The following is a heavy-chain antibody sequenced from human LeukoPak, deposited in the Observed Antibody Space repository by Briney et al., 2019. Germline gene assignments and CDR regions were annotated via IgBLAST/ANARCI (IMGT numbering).Heavy chain of an antibody. CDR3: ARVVGSSSSARFDY. D-gene: IGHD6-6*01. Sequence: GGSLRLSCAASGFTFSSYAMSWVRQAPGKGLEWVSAISGSGGSTYYADSVKGRFTISRDNAKNSLYLQMNSLRAEDTAVYYCARVVGSSSSARFDYWGQGTLVTVSS. J-gene: IGHJ4*02. CDR2: ISGSGGST. CDR1: GFTFSSYA. V-gene: IGHV3-23*01.